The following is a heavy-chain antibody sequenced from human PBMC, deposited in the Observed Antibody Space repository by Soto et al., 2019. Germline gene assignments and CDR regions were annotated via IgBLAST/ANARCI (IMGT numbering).Heavy chain of an antibody. D-gene: IGHD4-17*01. V-gene: IGHV3-7*01. J-gene: IGHJ4*01. CDR1: GFTFETYW. CDR3: VTVVEYGDSPAPRGGGLCRY. Sequence: HPGGSLRLSCVASGFTFETYWMSWVRQAPGKGLEWVANIKYDGSDKYYLDSVKGRFTISRENAKNSLYLQMNSLRAEDTGVYYCVTVVEYGDSPAPRGGGLCRYWGHGTQVTVS. CDR2: IKYDGSDK.